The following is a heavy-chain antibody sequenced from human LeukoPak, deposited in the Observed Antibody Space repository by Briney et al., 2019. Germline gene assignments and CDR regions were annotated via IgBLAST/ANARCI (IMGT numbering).Heavy chain of an antibody. D-gene: IGHD2-15*01. J-gene: IGHJ4*02. CDR2: LNRDGRRT. CDR1: GFTYCSHW. V-gene: IGHV3-74*01. CDR3: ARGAYCSGDNCYPENFDY. Sequence: PGGSLRLPCAASGFTYCSHWMHWVRQAPGKGLVWVSRLNRDGRRTSYADSVKGRFTMSRDNAKNTLDLQMNSLRAEDTAVYFCARGAYCSGDNCYPENFDYWGQGTLVTVSS.